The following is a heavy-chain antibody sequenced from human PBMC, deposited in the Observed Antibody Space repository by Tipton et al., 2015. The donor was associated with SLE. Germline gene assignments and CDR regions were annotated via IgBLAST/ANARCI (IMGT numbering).Heavy chain of an antibody. D-gene: IGHD6-19*01. CDR3: ARDYSSGYFDY. CDR2: IYTSGST. Sequence: TLSLTCTVSGGSISSGSYFWSWIRQPAGKGLEWIGDIYTSGSTNYHTPLKSRVTITVDTSKNQFSLELSSVTAADTAVYYCARDYSSGYFDYWGQGTLVTVSS. CDR1: GGSISSGSYF. J-gene: IGHJ4*02. V-gene: IGHV4-61*09.